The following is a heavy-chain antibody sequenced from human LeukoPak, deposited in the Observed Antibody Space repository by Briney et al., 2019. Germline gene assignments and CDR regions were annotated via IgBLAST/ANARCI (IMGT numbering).Heavy chain of an antibody. D-gene: IGHD2-15*01. J-gene: IGHJ4*02. CDR3: ARDFCSSGSCHEDY. CDR1: GFTFSDYY. CDR2: ISGSGPTI. V-gene: IGHV3-11*01. Sequence: GGSLRLSCAASGFTFSDYYMSWIRQAPGKGLEWVSYISGSGPTIFYADSVKGRFTISRDNAKNSLYLQMNSLKAEDTAVYYCARDFCSSGSCHEDYWGQGTLVTVSS.